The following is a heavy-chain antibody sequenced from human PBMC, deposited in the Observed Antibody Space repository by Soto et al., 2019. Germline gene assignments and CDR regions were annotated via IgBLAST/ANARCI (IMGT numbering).Heavy chain of an antibody. Sequence: QVQLQQSGPGLVKPSQTLSLTCAISGDRVSSNSAAWNWLWQSPSSGLEWLGRTYYRCKWYRAYAVSVKSSTTISPDISNNRYSLQLNSVTPEDTAVYYCARFTKLYYFDFWGQGTLVTVFS. V-gene: IGHV6-1*01. CDR2: TYYRCKWYR. D-gene: IGHD3-3*01. CDR3: ARFTKLYYFDF. J-gene: IGHJ4*02. CDR1: GDRVSSNSAA.